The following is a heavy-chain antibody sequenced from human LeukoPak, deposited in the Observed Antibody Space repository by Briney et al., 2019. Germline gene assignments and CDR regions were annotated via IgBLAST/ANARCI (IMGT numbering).Heavy chain of an antibody. D-gene: IGHD3-10*01. CDR1: GFTVTSNY. J-gene: IGHJ3*02. CDR2: IYSGGST. V-gene: IGHV3-53*01. CDR3: ARSGGVTTPDRAFDI. Sequence: PGGSLRLSCAASGFTVTSNYMSWVRQAPGKGLEWVSAIYSGGSTYYGDSVKGRFTISRDNSENRLYLQMNSLRAEDTAVYYCARSGGVTTPDRAFDIWGQGTMVTVSS.